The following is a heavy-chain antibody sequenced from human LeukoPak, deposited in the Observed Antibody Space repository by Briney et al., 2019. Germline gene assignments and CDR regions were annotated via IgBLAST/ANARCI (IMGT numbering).Heavy chain of an antibody. CDR1: GFTFSNYW. CDR3: ARLGLSYITGTTADY. CDR2: IHPGGSEN. J-gene: IGHJ4*02. Sequence: GGSLRLSCVASGFTFSNYWRTWVRQAPGKGLEWVANIHPGGSENYCVDPVKGRFTISRDNAENSLYLQMHSLRAEGTAIYYCARLGLSYITGTTADYWGQGTLVTVSS. V-gene: IGHV3-7*01. D-gene: IGHD1-20*01.